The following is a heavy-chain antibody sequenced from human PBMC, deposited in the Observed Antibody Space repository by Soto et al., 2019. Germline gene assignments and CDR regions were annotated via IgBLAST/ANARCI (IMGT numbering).Heavy chain of an antibody. CDR1: GYTFTSYG. V-gene: IGHV1-18*04. CDR3: ARDSDSSGLVWYYYGMDV. J-gene: IGHJ6*02. CDR2: ISAYNGNT. D-gene: IGHD6-19*01. Sequence: QVQLEQSGAEVKKPGASVKVSCAASGYTFTSYGISWVRQAPGQGLEWMGWISAYNGNTSYAQKLQGRVTMTTDTSTSTAYMELRSLRSDDTAVYYCARDSDSSGLVWYYYGMDVWGQGTTVTVSS.